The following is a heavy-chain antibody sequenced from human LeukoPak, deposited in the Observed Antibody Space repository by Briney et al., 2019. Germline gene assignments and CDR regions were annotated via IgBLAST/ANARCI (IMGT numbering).Heavy chain of an antibody. J-gene: IGHJ4*02. D-gene: IGHD6-13*01. Sequence: GGSLRLSCAASGLTFSSYAMSWVRQAPGKGLEWVSAISGSGGSTYYADSVEGRFTISRDNSKNTLYLQMNSLRAEDTAVYYCAKADIAAPFDYWGQGTLVTVSS. V-gene: IGHV3-23*01. CDR2: ISGSGGST. CDR1: GLTFSSYA. CDR3: AKADIAAPFDY.